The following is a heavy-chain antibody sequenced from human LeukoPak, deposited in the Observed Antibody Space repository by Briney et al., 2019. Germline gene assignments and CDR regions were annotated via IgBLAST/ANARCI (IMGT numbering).Heavy chain of an antibody. J-gene: IGHJ6*02. CDR1: GFTFSSYA. D-gene: IGHD6-13*01. CDR3: ARGGIAAAGYYYYYGMDV. V-gene: IGHV3-64*01. Sequence: GGSLRLSCAASGFTFSSYAMHWVRQAPGKGLEYVSAISSNGGSTYYANSVKGRFTISRDNSKNTLYLQMGSLRAEDMAVYYYARGGIAAAGYYYYYGMDVWGQGTTVTVSS. CDR2: ISSNGGST.